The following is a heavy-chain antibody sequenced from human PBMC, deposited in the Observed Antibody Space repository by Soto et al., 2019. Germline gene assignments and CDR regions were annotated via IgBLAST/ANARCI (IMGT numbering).Heavy chain of an antibody. CDR3: AKDQAAAGTISRYFQH. CDR1: GFSFSTYV. V-gene: IGHV3-23*01. J-gene: IGHJ1*01. Sequence: EVQLLESGGGLVQPEGSLRLSCAASGFSFSTYVMSWVRQAPGKGLEWVSGISGSGGTTYYADSVKGRFTISRDNSKNTLYLQVNSLRVEDTAVYYCAKDQAAAGTISRYFQHWGQGTLVTVSS. D-gene: IGHD6-13*01. CDR2: ISGSGGTT.